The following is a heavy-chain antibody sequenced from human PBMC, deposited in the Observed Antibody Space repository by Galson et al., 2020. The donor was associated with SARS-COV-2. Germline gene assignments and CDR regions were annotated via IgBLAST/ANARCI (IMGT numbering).Heavy chain of an antibody. V-gene: IGHV3-23*01. Sequence: GGSLRLSCAASGFTFSSYAMTWVRQAPGKGLEWVSGISGSGGSTYYADSVEGRFTISRDNSKNTVHLQMHSLRADDTAVYYCTSGRDYGEVFDHWGQGTLVTVSS. CDR3: TSGRDYGEVFDH. CDR1: GFTFSSYA. D-gene: IGHD4-17*01. CDR2: ISGSGGST. J-gene: IGHJ4*02.